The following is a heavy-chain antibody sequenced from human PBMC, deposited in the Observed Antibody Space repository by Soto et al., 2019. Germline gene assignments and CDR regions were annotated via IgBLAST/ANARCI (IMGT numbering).Heavy chain of an antibody. Sequence: SETLSLTCTVSYGSISSGGYYLSFIRQHPGKGLEWIGYIYYSGSTYYNPSLKSRVTISVDTSKNQFSLKLSSVTAADTAVYYCARYIRAAAFDIWGQGTMVTVSS. J-gene: IGHJ3*02. CDR1: YGSISSGGYY. V-gene: IGHV4-31*03. CDR2: IYYSGST. D-gene: IGHD1-20*01. CDR3: ARYIRAAAFDI.